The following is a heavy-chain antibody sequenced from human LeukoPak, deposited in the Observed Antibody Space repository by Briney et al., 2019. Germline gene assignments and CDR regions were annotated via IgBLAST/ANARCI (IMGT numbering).Heavy chain of an antibody. D-gene: IGHD5-12*01. J-gene: IGHJ4*02. Sequence: SQTLSPTCTVSGGTISSGDYYWSWIRQHPGKGLEWIGYIYYSGTTYYNPSLNSRVTISVDTSENQFSLKLSSVTAADTAVYYCARDLLGYGNFDYWGQGTLVTVSS. CDR1: GGTISSGDYY. CDR2: IYYSGTT. CDR3: ARDLLGYGNFDY. V-gene: IGHV4-31*03.